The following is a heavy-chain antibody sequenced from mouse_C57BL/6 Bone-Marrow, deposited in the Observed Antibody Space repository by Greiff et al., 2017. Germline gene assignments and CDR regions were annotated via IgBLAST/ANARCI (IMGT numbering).Heavy chain of an antibody. Sequence: EVQLVESGEGLVKPGGSLKLSCAASGFTFSSYAMSWVRQTPEKRLEWVAYISSGGDYIYYADTVKGRFTISRDNARNTLYLQMSSLKSEDTAMYYCTRAGDGYYGWYAMDYWGQGTSVTVSS. D-gene: IGHD2-3*01. CDR3: TRAGDGYYGWYAMDY. J-gene: IGHJ4*01. CDR1: GFTFSSYA. CDR2: ISSGGDYI. V-gene: IGHV5-9-1*02.